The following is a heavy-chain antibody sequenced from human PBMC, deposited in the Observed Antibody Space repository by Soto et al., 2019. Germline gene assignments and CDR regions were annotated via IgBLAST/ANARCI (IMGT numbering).Heavy chain of an antibody. Sequence: QVQLQESGPGLVKPSQTLSLTCTVSGVSISRGGYYWSWIRQHPGKGLEWIGYIHYSGSTYYNPSLKRRLTISVDTSKNRFSLRLSSVTAADTAVYYCAREGTVAGNFDYWGQGTLVTVSS. CDR2: IHYSGST. D-gene: IGHD6-19*01. CDR1: GVSISRGGYY. V-gene: IGHV4-31*03. CDR3: AREGTVAGNFDY. J-gene: IGHJ4*02.